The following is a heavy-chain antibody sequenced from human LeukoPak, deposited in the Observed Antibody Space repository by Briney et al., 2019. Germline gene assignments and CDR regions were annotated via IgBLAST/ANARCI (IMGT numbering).Heavy chain of an antibody. CDR1: GYSISSGYY. J-gene: IGHJ3*01. CDR3: ARTSGAYSLNYAFDL. CDR2: IYHSGST. Sequence: PSETLSFTCTASGYSISSGYYWGWVRQPPGKGLECIGSIYHSGSTYYNPSLKSRVPISVDTSKNQFSLKLNSVTAADTPVYYCARTSGAYSLNYAFDLCGHGTLVTVS. V-gene: IGHV4-38-2*02. D-gene: IGHD1-26*01.